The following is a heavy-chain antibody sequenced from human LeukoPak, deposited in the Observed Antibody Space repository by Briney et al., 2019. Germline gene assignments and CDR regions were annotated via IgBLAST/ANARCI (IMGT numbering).Heavy chain of an antibody. CDR3: AGLVGRYSSGLYYYYIDY. J-gene: IGHJ4*02. V-gene: IGHV4-4*02. CDR2: MYLSGTT. CDR1: GDSINSLDL. Sequence: SGTLSLTCTVSGDSINSLDLWSWVRQPPGKGLEWIGEMYLSGTTHSNPSVKSRVTISIDKSKNQFFLNLSSVTAADTAVYYCAGLVGRYSSGLYYYYIDYWGQGTLVTVSS. D-gene: IGHD3-22*01.